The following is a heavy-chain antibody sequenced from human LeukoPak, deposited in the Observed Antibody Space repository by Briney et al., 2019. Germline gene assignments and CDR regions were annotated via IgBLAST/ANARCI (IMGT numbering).Heavy chain of an antibody. Sequence: GGSLRLSCAASGFTFSSYGMHWVRQAPGKGLEWVAVISYDGSNKYYADSVKGRFTISRDNPKNTLYLQMNSLRAEDTAVYYCAKLREPFDYWGQGTLVTVSS. CDR2: ISYDGSNK. J-gene: IGHJ4*02. CDR1: GFTFSSYG. V-gene: IGHV3-30*18. CDR3: AKLREPFDY. D-gene: IGHD1-14*01.